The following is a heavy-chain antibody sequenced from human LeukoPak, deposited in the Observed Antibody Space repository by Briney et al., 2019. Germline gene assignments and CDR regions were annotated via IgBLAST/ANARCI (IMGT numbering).Heavy chain of an antibody. CDR1: GYTFTSYD. CDR3: ARLGCSSTSCYTGYYYYYMDV. J-gene: IGHJ6*03. V-gene: IGHV1-8*01. Sequence: ASVKVSCKASGYTFTSYDINWVRQATGQGLEWMGWMNPNSGNTGYAQKFQGRVTMTRNTSISTAYMELSSLRSEDTAVYYCARLGCSSTSCYTGYYYYYMDVWGKGTTVTVSS. CDR2: MNPNSGNT. D-gene: IGHD2-2*02.